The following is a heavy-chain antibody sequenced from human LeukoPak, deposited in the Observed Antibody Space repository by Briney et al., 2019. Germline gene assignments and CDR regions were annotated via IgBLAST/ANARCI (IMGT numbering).Heavy chain of an antibody. CDR3: ARVMITFGGVIAGLYYFDY. V-gene: IGHV6-1*01. J-gene: IGHJ4*02. Sequence: SQTLSLTCALSGDSVSSNSAAWNWIRQSPSRGLEWLGRTYYRSKLYNDYAVSVKSRITINPDTSKNQYSLQLNSVTPEDTAMYYCARVMITFGGVIAGLYYFDYWGQGTLVTVSS. CDR2: TYYRSKLYN. CDR1: GDSVSSNSAA. D-gene: IGHD3-16*02.